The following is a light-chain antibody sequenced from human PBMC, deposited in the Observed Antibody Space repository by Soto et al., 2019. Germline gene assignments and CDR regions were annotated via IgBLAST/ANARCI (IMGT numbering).Light chain of an antibody. CDR3: PSHTSSLSALYV. CDR1: SSNIGAGYE. V-gene: IGLV1-40*01. J-gene: IGLJ1*01. CDR2: RNN. Sequence: SVLTQPPSVSGAQGQRVTISCTGSSSNIGAGYEVHWYQQLPGTAPKLLIYRNNNRPSGVPDRFSGSKSGTSASLAITGLQAEDEADYYCPSHTSSLSALYVVGTGTKVTVL.